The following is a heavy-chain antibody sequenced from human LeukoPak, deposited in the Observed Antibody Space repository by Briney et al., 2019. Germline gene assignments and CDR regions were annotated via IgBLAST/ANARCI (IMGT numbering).Heavy chain of an antibody. D-gene: IGHD3-16*02. Sequence: ASVKVSCKASGGTFSSYAISWVRQAPGQGLEWMGWISAYNGNTNYAQKLQGRVTMTTDTSTSTAYMELRSLRSDDTAVYYCARDQAYDYVWGSYRSTIDYWGQGTLVTVSS. J-gene: IGHJ4*02. CDR1: GGTFSSYA. V-gene: IGHV1-18*01. CDR2: ISAYNGNT. CDR3: ARDQAYDYVWGSYRSTIDY.